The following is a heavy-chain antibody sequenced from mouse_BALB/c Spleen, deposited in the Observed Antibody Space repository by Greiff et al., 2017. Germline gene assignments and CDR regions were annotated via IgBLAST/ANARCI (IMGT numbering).Heavy chain of an antibody. Sequence: VKLQQSGAELAKPGASVKMSCKASGYTFTSYWMHWVKQRPGQGLEWIGYINPSTGYTEYNQKFKDKATLTADKSSSTAYMQLSSLTSEDSAVYYCASMITTSGFAYWGQGTLVTVSA. CDR1: GYTFTSYW. CDR2: INPSTGYT. J-gene: IGHJ3*01. CDR3: ASMITTSGFAY. V-gene: IGHV1-7*01. D-gene: IGHD2-4*01.